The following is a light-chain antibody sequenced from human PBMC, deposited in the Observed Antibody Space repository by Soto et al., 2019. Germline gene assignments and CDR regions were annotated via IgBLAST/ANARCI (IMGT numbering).Light chain of an antibody. CDR2: GAS. V-gene: IGKV3-20*01. Sequence: ENVLTQSPGPLSLSPGERATLSCRASQSVSSYLAWYQQKPGQAPRLLIYGASSRATGFPDRFSGSGSGTDFSLTISRLEPEDSAVYYCQQYSSPPRTFGQGTKVEIK. CDR3: QQYSSPPRT. CDR1: QSVSSY. J-gene: IGKJ1*01.